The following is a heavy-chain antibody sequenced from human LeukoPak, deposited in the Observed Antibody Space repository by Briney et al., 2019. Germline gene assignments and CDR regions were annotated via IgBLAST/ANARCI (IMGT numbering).Heavy chain of an antibody. D-gene: IGHD2-2*01. CDR1: GYTFTSYG. V-gene: IGHV1-18*04. CDR2: ISAYNGNT. J-gene: IGHJ6*04. CDR3: ARDPFVVVPAAISYYYYYGMDV. Sequence: ASVKVSCKASGYTFTSYGISWVRQAPGQGLEWMGWISAYNGNTNYAQKLQGRVTMTTDTSTSTAYMELRSLRSDDTAVYYCARDPFVVVPAAISYYYYYGMDVWGKGTTVTVSS.